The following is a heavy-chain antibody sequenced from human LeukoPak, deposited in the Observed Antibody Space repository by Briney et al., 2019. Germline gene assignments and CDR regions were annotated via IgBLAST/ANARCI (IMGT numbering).Heavy chain of an antibody. CDR3: ARDRQYWYFDL. CDR1: GGSISTYY. V-gene: IGHV4-59*01. J-gene: IGHJ2*01. CDR2: IYYSGST. Sequence: SETLSLTCTVSGGSISTYYWSWIRQPPGKGLEWIGYIYYSGSTDYNPSLKSRVTISVDTSKNQFSLKLSSVTAADTAVYYCARDRQYWYFDLWGRGTLVTVSS.